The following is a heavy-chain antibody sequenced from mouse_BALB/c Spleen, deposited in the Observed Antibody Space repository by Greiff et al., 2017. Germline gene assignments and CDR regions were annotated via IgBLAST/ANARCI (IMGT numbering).Heavy chain of an antibody. CDR1: GFTFSSYA. CDR3: ARGRDGYYVPYYFDY. J-gene: IGHJ2*01. V-gene: IGHV5-6-5*01. D-gene: IGHD2-3*01. Sequence: EVKLMESGGGLVKPGGSLKLSCAASGFTFSSYAMSWVRQTPEKRLEWVASISSGGSTYYPDSVKGRFTISRDNARNILYLQMSSLRSEDTAMYYCARGRDGYYVPYYFDYWGQGTTLTVSS. CDR2: ISSGGST.